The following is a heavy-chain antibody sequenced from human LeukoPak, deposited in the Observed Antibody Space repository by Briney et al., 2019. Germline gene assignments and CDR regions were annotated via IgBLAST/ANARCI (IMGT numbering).Heavy chain of an antibody. J-gene: IGHJ5*02. CDR1: GYTFTGYY. CDR3: ARSTLLDPNWFDP. V-gene: IGHV1-2*06. D-gene: IGHD3-10*01. CDR2: INPNSGGT. Sequence: ASVKVSCKASGYTFTGYYMHWVRQAPGQGLEWRGRINPNSGGTNSAQNFQGRVTMTRDTSISTAYMELSRLRSDDTAVYYCARSTLLDPNWFDPWGQGTLVTVSS.